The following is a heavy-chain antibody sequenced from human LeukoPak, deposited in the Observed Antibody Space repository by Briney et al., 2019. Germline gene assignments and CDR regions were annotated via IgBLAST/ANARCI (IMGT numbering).Heavy chain of an antibody. Sequence: GGSLRLSCAASGFTVSSNYMSWVRQAPGKGLEWVANIKQDGSEKYYVDSVKGRFTISRDNAKNSLYLQMNSLRPEDTAVYYCAKEILWVPDYWGQGTLVTVSS. D-gene: IGHD2-21*01. CDR3: AKEILWVPDY. V-gene: IGHV3-7*01. CDR2: IKQDGSEK. J-gene: IGHJ4*02. CDR1: GFTVSSNY.